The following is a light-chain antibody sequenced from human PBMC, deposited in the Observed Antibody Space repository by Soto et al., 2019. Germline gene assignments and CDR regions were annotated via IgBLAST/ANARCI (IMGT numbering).Light chain of an antibody. V-gene: IGLV2-14*01. Sequence: QSVLTQPASVSGSPGQSITISCTGTSSDVGGYNYVSWYQQHPGKAPKLMIYEVSNRPSGVSNRFSGSKSGNTASLTISGLQAEDEADYYCRSYTTTSSWVFGGGTPLTAL. CDR2: EVS. CDR1: SSDVGGYNY. J-gene: IGLJ3*02. CDR3: RSYTTTSSWV.